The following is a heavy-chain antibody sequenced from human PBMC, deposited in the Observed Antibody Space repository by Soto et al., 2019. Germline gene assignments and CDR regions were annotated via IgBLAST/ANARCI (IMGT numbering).Heavy chain of an antibody. J-gene: IGHJ5*02. Sequence: ASVKVSCKASGYTFTSYGISWVRQAPGQGLEWMGWISAYNGNTNSAQKLRGRVTMTTDTSTSTAYMELRSLRSDDTAVYYCARDGIAAAGTLMDYNWFDPWGQGTLVTVSS. CDR3: ARDGIAAAGTLMDYNWFDP. V-gene: IGHV1-18*01. D-gene: IGHD6-13*01. CDR1: GYTFTSYG. CDR2: ISAYNGNT.